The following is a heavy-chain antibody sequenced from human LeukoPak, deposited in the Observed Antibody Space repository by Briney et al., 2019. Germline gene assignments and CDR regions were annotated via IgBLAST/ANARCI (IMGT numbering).Heavy chain of an antibody. J-gene: IGHJ5*02. Sequence: SETLSLTCAVYGGSFSGCYWSWIRQPPGEGLEWIGEINHSGSTNYNPSLKSRVTISVDTSKNQFSLKLSSVTAADTAVYYCASPGSVGWFDPWGQGTLVTVSS. CDR2: INHSGST. CDR3: ASPGSVGWFDP. CDR1: GGSFSGCY. D-gene: IGHD2-2*01. V-gene: IGHV4-34*01.